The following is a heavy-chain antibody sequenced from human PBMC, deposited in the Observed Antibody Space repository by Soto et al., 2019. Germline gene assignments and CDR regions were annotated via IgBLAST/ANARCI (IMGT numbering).Heavy chain of an antibody. V-gene: IGHV3-30-3*01. CDR2: ISYDGSNK. CDR3: AREGYGGNSDLYY. CDR1: GFTFSSYA. D-gene: IGHD4-17*01. J-gene: IGHJ4*02. Sequence: QVQLVESGGGVVQPGRSLRLSCAASGFTFSSYAMHWVRQAPGKGLEWVAVISYDGSNKYYADSVKGRFTISRDNSKNTLYLQMNSLRAEDTAVYYCAREGYGGNSDLYYWGQGTLVTVSS.